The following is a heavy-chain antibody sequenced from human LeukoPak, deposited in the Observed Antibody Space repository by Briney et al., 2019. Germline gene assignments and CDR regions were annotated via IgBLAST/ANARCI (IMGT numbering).Heavy chain of an antibody. CDR1: GYTFTGYY. CDR3: ARAFYDILTGYATPIGY. CDR2: INPNSGGT. Sequence: ASVKVSCKASGYTFTGYYMHWVRQAPGQGLEWMGWINPNSGGTNYAQKFQGRVTMTRDTSISTAYMELSRLRSDDTDVYYCARAFYDILTGYATPIGYWGQGTLVTVSS. V-gene: IGHV1-2*02. D-gene: IGHD3-9*01. J-gene: IGHJ4*02.